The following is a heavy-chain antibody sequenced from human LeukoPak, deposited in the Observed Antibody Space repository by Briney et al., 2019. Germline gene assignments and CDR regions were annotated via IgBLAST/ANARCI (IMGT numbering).Heavy chain of an antibody. Sequence: ASVKVSCKASGYTFTGYYMHWVRQAPGQGLEWMGWMNPNSGNTGYAQKFQGRVTMTRNTSISTAYMELSSLRSEDTAVYYCARGFWFGELLSNYYYYMDVWGKGTTVTISS. J-gene: IGHJ6*03. D-gene: IGHD3-10*01. CDR1: GYTFTGYY. V-gene: IGHV1-8*02. CDR2: MNPNSGNT. CDR3: ARGFWFGELLSNYYYYMDV.